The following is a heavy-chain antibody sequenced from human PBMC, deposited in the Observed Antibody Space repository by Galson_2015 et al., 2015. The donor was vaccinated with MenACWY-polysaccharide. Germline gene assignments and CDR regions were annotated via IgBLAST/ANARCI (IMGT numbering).Heavy chain of an antibody. D-gene: IGHD4-23*01. CDR1: GFTFSSYW. V-gene: IGHV3-7*01. Sequence: SLRLSCAASGFTFSSYWMSWVRQAPGKGLEWVANIKQDGSEKYYVDSEKGRFTISRDNAKNSLYLQMNSLRGEDTAVYYCARDSGRGGTSYWGQGTLVTVSS. CDR3: ARDSGRGGTSY. J-gene: IGHJ4*02. CDR2: IKQDGSEK.